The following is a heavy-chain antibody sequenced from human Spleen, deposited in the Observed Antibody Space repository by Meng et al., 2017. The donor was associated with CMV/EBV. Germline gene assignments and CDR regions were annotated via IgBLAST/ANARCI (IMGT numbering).Heavy chain of an antibody. Sequence: KAYGYTFTSYGISGVRQAPGQGLEWMGWISAYNGNTNYAQKLQGRVTMTTDTSTSTAYMELRSLRSDDTAVYYCARDDRFGVYNFDYWGQGTLVTVSS. D-gene: IGHD3-10*01. CDR1: GYTFTSYG. CDR2: ISAYNGNT. V-gene: IGHV1-18*01. J-gene: IGHJ4*02. CDR3: ARDDRFGVYNFDY.